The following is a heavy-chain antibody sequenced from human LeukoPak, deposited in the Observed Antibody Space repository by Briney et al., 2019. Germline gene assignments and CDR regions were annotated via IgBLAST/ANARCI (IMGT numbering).Heavy chain of an antibody. V-gene: IGHV3-33*01. CDR2: IWYDGSNK. CDR1: GFTFSSYG. D-gene: IGHD3-3*01. CDR3: ARDHTIFGVARYYFDY. J-gene: IGHJ4*02. Sequence: PGGSLRLSCAASGFTFSSYGMHWVRQAPGKGLEWVAVIWYDGSNKYYADSVKGRFTISRDNSKNTLYLQMNSLRAEDTAVYYCARDHTIFGVARYYFDYWGQGTLVTVSS.